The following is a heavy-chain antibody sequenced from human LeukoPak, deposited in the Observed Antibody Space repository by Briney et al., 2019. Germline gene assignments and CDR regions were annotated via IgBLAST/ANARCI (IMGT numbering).Heavy chain of an antibody. J-gene: IGHJ4*02. CDR2: ISGSGGST. Sequence: GGSLRLSCAASGFTFSSYAMSWVRQAPGKGLEWVSAISGSGGSTYYADSVKGRFTISRDNSKNTLYLQMNSLRAEDTAVYYCAKAFCSGGSCRIILQGYYFDYWGQGTLVTVSS. D-gene: IGHD2-15*01. CDR1: GFTFSSYA. V-gene: IGHV3-23*01. CDR3: AKAFCSGGSCRIILQGYYFDY.